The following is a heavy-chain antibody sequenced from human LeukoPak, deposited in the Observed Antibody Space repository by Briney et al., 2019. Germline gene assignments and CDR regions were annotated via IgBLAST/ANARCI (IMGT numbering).Heavy chain of an antibody. Sequence: ASVKVSCKASGYTFTTYDINWVRQATGQGLEWMGYVNPNSGNTEYAQKFQGRVTMTWDTSISTVYMELSRLRAEVTAIYYFARELRRDEHWGQGTLVTVSS. V-gene: IGHV1-8*01. CDR2: VNPNSGNT. J-gene: IGHJ4*02. CDR1: GYTFTTYD. CDR3: ARELRRDEH. D-gene: IGHD5-24*01.